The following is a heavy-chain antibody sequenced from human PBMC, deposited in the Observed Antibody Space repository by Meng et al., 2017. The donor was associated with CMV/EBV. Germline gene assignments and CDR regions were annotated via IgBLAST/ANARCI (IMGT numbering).Heavy chain of an antibody. D-gene: IGHD5-24*01. V-gene: IGHV3-33*06. CDR3: AKQITITNYYYYYAMDV. CDR1: GFTFSSSG. J-gene: IGHJ6*02. CDR2: IWSDGTSK. Sequence: GGSLRLSCAASGFTFSSSGLHWVRQAHGKGLEWVAVIWSDGTSKHYTDSVKGRFTISRDNSKNTMYLQMNSLRAEDTAVYYCAKQITITNYYYYYAMDVWGQGTTVTVSS.